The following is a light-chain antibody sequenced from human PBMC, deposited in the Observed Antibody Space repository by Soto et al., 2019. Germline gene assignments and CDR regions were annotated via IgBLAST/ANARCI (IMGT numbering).Light chain of an antibody. CDR3: QQSGSSLWP. Sequence: TQTPTSLSASVGDRVTITCRASQTIRSWLAWYQQKPGKAPKLLIYKASTLKSGVPSRFSGSGSGTEFTLTISRLEPEDFAVYCCQQSGSSLWPFAQGTKVAIK. CDR2: KAS. V-gene: IGKV1-5*03. J-gene: IGKJ1*01. CDR1: QTIRSW.